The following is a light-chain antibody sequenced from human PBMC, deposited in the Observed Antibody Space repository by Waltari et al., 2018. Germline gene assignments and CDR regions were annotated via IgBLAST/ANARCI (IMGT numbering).Light chain of an antibody. Sequence: SYVLTQPPSVSVAPGETASITCGGNNIGSKRVHGYQQKPGQAPVLVIYYDSDRPSGNPERFSGSNSGNTATLTISRVEAGDEADYCCQVWDSSSDLFVVFGGGTKLTVL. CDR2: YDS. CDR1: NIGSKR. CDR3: QVWDSSSDLFVV. J-gene: IGLJ2*01. V-gene: IGLV3-21*04.